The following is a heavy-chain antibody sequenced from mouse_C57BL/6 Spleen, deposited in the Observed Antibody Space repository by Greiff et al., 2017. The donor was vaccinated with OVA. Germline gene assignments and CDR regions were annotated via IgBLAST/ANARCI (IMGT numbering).Heavy chain of an antibody. CDR3: ARGGGYDYGAWLAY. V-gene: IGHV3-1*01. J-gene: IGHJ3*01. Sequence: VQLQQSGPGMVKPSQSLSLTCTVTGYSITSGYDWHWIRHFPGNKLEWMGYISYSGSTNYNPSLKSRISITHDTSKNHFFLKLNSVTTEDTATDYCARGGGYDYGAWLAYWGQGTLVTVSA. CDR1: GYSITSGYD. D-gene: IGHD2-4*01. CDR2: ISYSGST.